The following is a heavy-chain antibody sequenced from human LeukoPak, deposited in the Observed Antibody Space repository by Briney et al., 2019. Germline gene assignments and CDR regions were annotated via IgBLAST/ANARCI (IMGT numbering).Heavy chain of an antibody. V-gene: IGHV1-18*01. D-gene: IGHD1-26*01. CDR3: ARDSGSYDTQNNDY. J-gene: IGHJ4*02. Sequence: GASVKVSCKASGYTFTSYGISWVRQAPGQGLEWMGWISTYNGNTNYAQKLQGRVTMTTDTSTSTAYMELRSLRSDDTAVYYCARDSGSYDTQNNDYWGQGTLVTVSS. CDR1: GYTFTSYG. CDR2: ISTYNGNT.